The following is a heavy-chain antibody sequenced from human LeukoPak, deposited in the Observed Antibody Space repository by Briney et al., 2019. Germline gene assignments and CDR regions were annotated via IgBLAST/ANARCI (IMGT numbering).Heavy chain of an antibody. J-gene: IGHJ4*02. Sequence: ASVKVSCKASGYTFTSYGISWVRQAPGQGLEWMGWISAYNGNTNYAQKLQGRVIMTTDTSTSTAYMELRSLRSDDTAVYYCARAPRSYTGTNYQDFDYWGQGTLVTVSS. CDR1: GYTFTSYG. D-gene: IGHD1-1*01. CDR3: ARAPRSYTGTNYQDFDY. V-gene: IGHV1-18*01. CDR2: ISAYNGNT.